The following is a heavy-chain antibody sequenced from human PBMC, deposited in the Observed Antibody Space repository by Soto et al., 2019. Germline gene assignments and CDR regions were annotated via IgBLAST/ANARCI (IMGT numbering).Heavy chain of an antibody. V-gene: IGHV1-18*04. J-gene: IGHJ4*02. CDR1: GYTFTSYG. CDR2: ISAYNGNT. Sequence: ASVKVSCKASGYTFTSYGISWVRQAPVQGLEWMGWISAYNGNTNYAQKLQGRVTMTTDTSTSTAYMELRSLRSDDTAVYYCARDGTYYYDSSGPGFDYWGQGTLVTVSS. D-gene: IGHD3-22*01. CDR3: ARDGTYYYDSSGPGFDY.